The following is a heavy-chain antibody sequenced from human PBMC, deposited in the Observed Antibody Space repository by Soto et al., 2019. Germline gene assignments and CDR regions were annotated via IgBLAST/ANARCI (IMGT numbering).Heavy chain of an antibody. V-gene: IGHV3-33*01. CDR2: IWYYGSNK. Sequence: QVQLVESGGGVVQPGRSLRLSCAASGFTFSSYGMHWVRQAPGKGLEWVAVIWYYGSNKYYADSVKGRLTISRDNSKNTLYLQMNSLRAEDTAVYYCARVGGDYYGSGSYKDAFDIWGQGTMVTVSS. J-gene: IGHJ3*02. D-gene: IGHD3-10*01. CDR3: ARVGGDYYGSGSYKDAFDI. CDR1: GFTFSSYG.